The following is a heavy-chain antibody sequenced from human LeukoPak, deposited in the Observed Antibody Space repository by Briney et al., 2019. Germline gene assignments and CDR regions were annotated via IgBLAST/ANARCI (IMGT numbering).Heavy chain of an antibody. Sequence: GSSVKVSCKASGGTFSSYAISWVRQATGQGLEWMGWMNPNSGNTGYAQKFQGRVTITRDTSISTAYMELSGLRSEDTAVYFCARDCSRTSCYTRFDYWGQGTLVTVSS. D-gene: IGHD2-2*02. V-gene: IGHV1-8*03. CDR3: ARDCSRTSCYTRFDY. J-gene: IGHJ4*02. CDR2: MNPNSGNT. CDR1: GGTFSSYA.